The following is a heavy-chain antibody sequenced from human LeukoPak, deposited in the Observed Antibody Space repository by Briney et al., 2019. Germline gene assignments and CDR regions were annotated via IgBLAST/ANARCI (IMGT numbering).Heavy chain of an antibody. CDR2: VYFSEST. J-gene: IGHJ4*02. D-gene: IGHD1-26*01. V-gene: IGHV4-59*08. Sequence: SETLSLTCTVSGGSISSYCWSWIRQSPGKGLEWIGYVYFSESTNYNPSLKSRVTISVDTSENQFSLKLSSVTAADTAVYYCARHLERGSNSYFDFWGQGTLVTVSS. CDR3: ARHLERGSNSYFDF. CDR1: GGSISSYC.